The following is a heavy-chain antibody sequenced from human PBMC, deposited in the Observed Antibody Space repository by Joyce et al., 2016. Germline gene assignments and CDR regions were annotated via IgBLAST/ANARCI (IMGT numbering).Heavy chain of an antibody. CDR2: IHSSGNT. CDR3: ATTTIFGVVIYFDS. D-gene: IGHD3-3*01. V-gene: IGHV3-53*01. J-gene: IGHJ4*02. Sequence: EVQLVESGGGLIQPGGSLRLSCAASGFTVSSKYMSWVRQAPGKGLEWVSIIHSSGNTYYADSVKGRFTISRDNSKNTLYFQMNSLRADDTAVYYCATTTIFGVVIYFDSWGQGTLVSVSS. CDR1: GFTVSSKY.